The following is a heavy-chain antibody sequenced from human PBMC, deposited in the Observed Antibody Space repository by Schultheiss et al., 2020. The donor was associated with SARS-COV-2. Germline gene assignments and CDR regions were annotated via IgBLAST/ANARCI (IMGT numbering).Heavy chain of an antibody. J-gene: IGHJ4*02. V-gene: IGHV3-9*01. CDR1: GFTFDDYA. CDR2: ISWNSGRI. Sequence: GGSLRLSCAAPGFTFDDYAMHWVRQAPGKGLEWVSGISWNSGRIGYADSVKGRFTISRDNAKNSLYLQMNSLRAEDTAVYYCARDNYYDSSGYCDSWGQGTLVTVSS. CDR3: ARDNYYDSSGYCDS. D-gene: IGHD3-22*01.